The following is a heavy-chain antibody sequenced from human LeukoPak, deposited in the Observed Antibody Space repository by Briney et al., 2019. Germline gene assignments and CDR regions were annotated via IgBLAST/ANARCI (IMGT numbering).Heavy chain of an antibody. CDR1: GLTSSIYG. J-gene: IGHJ4*02. D-gene: IGHD2-21*02. Sequence: GGSLRLSCAGSGLTSSIYGLNWVRQAPGKGLEWVSSISSSSSYIYYADSVKGRFTISRDNAKNSLYLQMNSLRAEDTAVYYCARDTYCGGDCYPGLFDYWGQGTLVTVSS. CDR3: ARDTYCGGDCYPGLFDY. V-gene: IGHV3-21*01. CDR2: ISSSSSYI.